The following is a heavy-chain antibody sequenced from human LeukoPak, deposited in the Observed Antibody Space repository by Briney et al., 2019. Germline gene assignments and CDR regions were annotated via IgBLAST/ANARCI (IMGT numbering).Heavy chain of an antibody. CDR3: ARDWGTVTTDYFDY. D-gene: IGHD4-17*01. CDR1: GFTFSSYA. V-gene: IGHV3-30-3*01. CDR2: ISYDGSNK. Sequence: GRSLRLSCAACGFTFSSYAMHWVRQAQGKGLEWVAVISYDGSNKYYADSVKGRFTISRDNSKNTLYLQMNSLRAEDTAVYYCARDWGTVTTDYFDYWGQGTLVTVSS. J-gene: IGHJ4*02.